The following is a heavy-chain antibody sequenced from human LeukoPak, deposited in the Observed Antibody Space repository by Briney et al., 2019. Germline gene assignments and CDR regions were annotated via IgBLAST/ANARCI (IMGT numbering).Heavy chain of an antibody. CDR1: GYTFTSYD. D-gene: IGHD3-3*01. Sequence: ALVKVSCKASGYTFTSYDINWVRQATGQGLEWMGWMNPNRGNTGYAQKFQGRVTMTRNTSISTAYMELSSLRSEDTAVYYCARGGRYDFWSGYYNWFDPWGQGTLVTVSS. CDR3: ARGGRYDFWSGYYNWFDP. V-gene: IGHV1-8*01. CDR2: MNPNRGNT. J-gene: IGHJ5*02.